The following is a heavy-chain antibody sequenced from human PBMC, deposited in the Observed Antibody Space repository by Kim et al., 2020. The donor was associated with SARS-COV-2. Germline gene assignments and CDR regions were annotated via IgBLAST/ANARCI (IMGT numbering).Heavy chain of an antibody. CDR1: GFTFSSYA. CDR2: ISYDGSNK. CDR3: ARGVALGELTFDY. V-gene: IGHV3-30*04. D-gene: IGHD3-16*01. J-gene: IGHJ4*02. Sequence: GGSLRLSCAASGFTFSSYAMHWVRQAPGKGLEWVAVISYDGSNKYYADSVKGRFTISRDNSKNTLYLQMNSLRAEDTAVYYCARGVALGELTFDYWGQGT.